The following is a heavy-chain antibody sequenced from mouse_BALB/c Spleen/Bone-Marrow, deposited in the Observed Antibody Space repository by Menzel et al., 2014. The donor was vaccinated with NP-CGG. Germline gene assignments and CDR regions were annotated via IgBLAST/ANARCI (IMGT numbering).Heavy chain of an antibody. V-gene: IGHV1-31*01. CDR2: IYPYNGVS. J-gene: IGHJ1*01. CDR1: GYSFTGYY. Sequence: EVQVVESGPELVKPGASVKISCQASGYSFTGYYMHWVRQSHGNSLDWIGYIYPYNGVSSYNQKFKGKATLTVEKSSSTAYMELRSLTSDDSAVYYCESRGEYFDVWGAGTTVTVSS. CDR3: ESRGEYFDV.